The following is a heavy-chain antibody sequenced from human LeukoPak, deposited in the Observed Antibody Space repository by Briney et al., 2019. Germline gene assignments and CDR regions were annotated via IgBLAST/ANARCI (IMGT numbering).Heavy chain of an antibody. J-gene: IGHJ4*02. V-gene: IGHV4-34*01. Sequence: SETLSLTCAVYGGSFSGYYWSWIRQPPGKGLEWIGEINHSGSTNYNPSLKSRVTISIDTSKNQFSLKLSSVTAADTAVYFCARHGYYYVPGTNFAYWGKETLVTVS. CDR2: INHSGST. CDR1: GGSFSGYY. D-gene: IGHD3-10*02. CDR3: ARHGYYYVPGTNFAY.